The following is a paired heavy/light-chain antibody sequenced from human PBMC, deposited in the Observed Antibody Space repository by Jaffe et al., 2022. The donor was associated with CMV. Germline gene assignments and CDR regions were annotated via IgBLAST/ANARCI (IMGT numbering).Light chain of an antibody. V-gene: IGKV3-20*01. J-gene: IGKJ5*01. CDR2: GAS. Sequence: EIVLTQSPGTLSLSPGERATLSCRASQSVSSSYLAWYQQKPGQAPRLLIYGASSRATGIPDRFSGSGSGTDFTLTISRLEPEDFAVYYCQQYGSSPRITFGQGTRLEIK. CDR1: QSVSSSY. CDR3: QQYGSSPRIT.
Heavy chain of an antibody. V-gene: IGHV4-4*02. D-gene: IGHD5-12*01. CDR2: IYHSGST. J-gene: IGHJ3*02. CDR1: GGSISSSNW. Sequence: QVQLQESGPGLVKPSGTLSLTCAVSGGSISSSNWWSWVRQPPGKGLEWIGEIYHSGSTNYNPSLKSRVTISVDKSKNQFSLKLSSVTAADTAVYYCARATSWPDGYSGYDLGDAFDIWGQGTMVTVSS. CDR3: ARATSWPDGYSGYDLGDAFDI.